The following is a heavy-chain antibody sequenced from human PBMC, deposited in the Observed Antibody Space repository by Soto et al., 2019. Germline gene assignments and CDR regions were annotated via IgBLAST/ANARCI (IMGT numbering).Heavy chain of an antibody. J-gene: IGHJ6*02. V-gene: IGHV1-18*01. CDR2: ISAYNGNT. CDR3: AASPSFWQNYYYGAMDV. Sequence: ASVKVSCKASGYTFTSYGISWVRQAPGQGLEWMGWISAYNGNTNYAQKFQGRVTMSTDTSTRTTYMDLSGLRSEDTAVYYCAASPSFWQNYYYGAMDVWGQGTTVTVSS. CDR1: GYTFTSYG.